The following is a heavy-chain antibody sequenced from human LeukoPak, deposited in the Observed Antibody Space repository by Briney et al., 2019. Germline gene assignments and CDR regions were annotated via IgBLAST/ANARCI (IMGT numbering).Heavy chain of an antibody. Sequence: ASVKVSCTASGYTFTDYYVHWVRQAPGQGLEWMGWINPNSGGTEYAQKFQGRVTMTRDTSISTAYMGLSRLGSDDTAMYYCARDHCTRNSCYEDLYYGMDVWGQGTTVTVSS. CDR2: INPNSGGT. J-gene: IGHJ6*02. D-gene: IGHD2-2*01. V-gene: IGHV1-2*02. CDR3: ARDHCTRNSCYEDLYYGMDV. CDR1: GYTFTDYY.